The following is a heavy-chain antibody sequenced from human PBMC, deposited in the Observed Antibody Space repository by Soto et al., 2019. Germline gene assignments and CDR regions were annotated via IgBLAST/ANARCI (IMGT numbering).Heavy chain of an antibody. V-gene: IGHV1-69*01. CDR1: GGAFSRYA. CDR2: IIPIFGKA. J-gene: IGHJ4*02. CDR3: AIDGTLYDTSGYYYLY. D-gene: IGHD3-22*01. Sequence: QVQLVQSGAEVKKPGSSVKVSCKASGGAFSRYAISWVRQAPGQGLEWMGGIIPIFGKANYAQKFQGRVTITADESTSTGYMELRSLISEDTAVYYCAIDGTLYDTSGYYYLYWGQVTMVTVSS.